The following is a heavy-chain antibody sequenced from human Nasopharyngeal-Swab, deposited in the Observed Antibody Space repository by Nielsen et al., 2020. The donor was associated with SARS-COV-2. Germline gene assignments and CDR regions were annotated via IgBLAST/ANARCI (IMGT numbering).Heavy chain of an antibody. Sequence: SETLSLTCSVSGGSISGYFLSWIRQPAGEGLEWIGRVYTSGSTNYNPSLKSRVTISIDMSKNQFSLELRSVTAADTAFYYCARSGTTKYCLDVWGQGTTVIVSS. CDR3: ARSGTTKYCLDV. CDR1: GGSISGYF. V-gene: IGHV4-4*07. D-gene: IGHD1-1*01. J-gene: IGHJ6*01. CDR2: VYTSGST.